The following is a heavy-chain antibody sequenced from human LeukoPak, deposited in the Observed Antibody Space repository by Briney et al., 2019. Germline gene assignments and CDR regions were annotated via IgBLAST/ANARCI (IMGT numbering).Heavy chain of an antibody. CDR1: GFTFSSFW. CDR2: TRQDGSVQ. Sequence: GGSLRLSCVASGFTFSSFWMSWVRQTPGKGLEWVANTRQDGSVQNYVDSVKGRFTISRDNAKNSVCLQLNSLRAEDTAVYYCTRQTERDAYNRYWGQGTLVTVSS. V-gene: IGHV3-7*03. CDR3: TRQTERDAYNRY. D-gene: IGHD5-24*01. J-gene: IGHJ4*02.